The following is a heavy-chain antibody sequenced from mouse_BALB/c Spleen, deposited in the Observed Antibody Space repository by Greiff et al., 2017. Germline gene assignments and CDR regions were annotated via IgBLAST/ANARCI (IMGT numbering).Heavy chain of an antibody. CDR1: GFSLTSYG. CDR2: IWAGGST. CDR3: ARDLGRKDGWFAY. D-gene: IGHD4-1*01. Sequence: VMLVESGPGLVAPSQSLSITCTVSGFSLTSYGVHWVRQPPGKGLEWLGVIWAGGSTNYNSALMSRLSISKDNSKSQVFLKMNSLQTDDTAMYYCARDLGRKDGWFAYWGQGTLVTVSA. J-gene: IGHJ3*01. V-gene: IGHV2-9*02.